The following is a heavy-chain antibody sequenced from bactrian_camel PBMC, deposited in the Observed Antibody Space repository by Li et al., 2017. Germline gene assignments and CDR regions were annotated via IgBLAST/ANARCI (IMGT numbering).Heavy chain of an antibody. CDR1: GYTGSRYC. V-gene: IGHV3S26*01. D-gene: IGHD7*01. Sequence: VQLVESGGGSVQAGGSLRLSCVAPGYTGSRYCMGWFRQRPGEERTRVATIDGDGRTTYADFVSGRFTISRDNAKSTLYLQMSSLKPEDTAMYYCAAGPCRWRRAGDFPYRGQGTQVTVS. CDR3: AAGPCRWRRAGDFPY. CDR2: IDGDGRT. J-gene: IGHJ6*01.